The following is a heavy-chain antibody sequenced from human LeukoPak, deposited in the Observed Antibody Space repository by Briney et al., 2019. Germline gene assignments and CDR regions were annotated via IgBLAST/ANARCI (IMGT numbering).Heavy chain of an antibody. D-gene: IGHD5-18*01. J-gene: IGHJ5*02. CDR3: ARVGYSYPNWFDP. CDR1: GGTFSSYA. V-gene: IGHV1-69*06. Sequence: SVKVSCKASGGTFSSYAISWVRQAPGQGLEWMGGIIPIFGTANYAQKFQGRVTITADKSTSTAYMELSSLRSEDTAVYYCARVGYSYPNWFDPWGQGTLITVSS. CDR2: IIPIFGTA.